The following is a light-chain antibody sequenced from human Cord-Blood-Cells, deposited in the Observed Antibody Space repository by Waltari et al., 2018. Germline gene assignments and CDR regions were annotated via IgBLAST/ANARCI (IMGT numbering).Light chain of an antibody. CDR3: SSYTSSSTLV. V-gene: IGLV2-14*01. CDR2: DVS. Sequence: QSALTQPASVSGSPGQSITIPCPGTSSDVGGYNYVSWYKQHPGNAPKPMIYDVSNRPSGVSNRFSGSKSGNTASLTISGLQAEDEADYYCSSYTSSSTLVFGGGTKLTVL. J-gene: IGLJ2*01. CDR1: SSDVGGYNY.